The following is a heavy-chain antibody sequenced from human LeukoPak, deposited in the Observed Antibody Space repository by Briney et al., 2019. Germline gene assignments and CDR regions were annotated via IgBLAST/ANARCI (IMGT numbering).Heavy chain of an antibody. Sequence: QPGGSLRLSCAASGFTFSSYAMSWVRQAPGKGLEWVSAISGSGGSTYYADSVKGRFTISRDNSKNTLYLQMNSLRAEDTAVYYCARGPDILTGLGTLGRFDPWGQGTLVTVSS. D-gene: IGHD3-9*01. CDR3: ARGPDILTGLGTLGRFDP. J-gene: IGHJ5*02. CDR1: GFTFSSYA. V-gene: IGHV3-23*01. CDR2: ISGSGGST.